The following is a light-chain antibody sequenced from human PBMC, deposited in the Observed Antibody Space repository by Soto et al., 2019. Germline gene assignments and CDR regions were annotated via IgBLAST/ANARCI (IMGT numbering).Light chain of an antibody. Sequence: QSALTQPASVSVSPGQSITISCTGTSRDVGGYNYVSWYQQHPGKAPKLMIYDVSNRPSGVSNRFSGSKSGNTASLTISGLQAEDEADYYCSSYTSSSTVVFGGETKLTVL. CDR2: DVS. J-gene: IGLJ2*01. CDR1: SRDVGGYNY. CDR3: SSYTSSSTVV. V-gene: IGLV2-14*01.